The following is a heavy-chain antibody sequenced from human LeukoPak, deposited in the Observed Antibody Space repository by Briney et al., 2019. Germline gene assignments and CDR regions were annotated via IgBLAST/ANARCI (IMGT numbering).Heavy chain of an antibody. J-gene: IGHJ3*02. CDR1: GYTFTSYG. Sequence: ASVKVSCKASGYTFTSYGISWVRQAPGQGLEWMGWISAYNGNTNYAQKLQGRVTMTTDTSTSTAYMELRSLRSDDTAVYYCARDVGYCSSTSCYKDAFDIWGQGTMVTVSS. D-gene: IGHD2-2*02. CDR3: ARDVGYCSSTSCYKDAFDI. CDR2: ISAYNGNT. V-gene: IGHV1-18*01.